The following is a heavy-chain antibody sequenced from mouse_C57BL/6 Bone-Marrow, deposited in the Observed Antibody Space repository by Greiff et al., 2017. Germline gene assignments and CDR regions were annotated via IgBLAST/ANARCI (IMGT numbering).Heavy chain of an antibody. CDR1: GYSFTDYN. Sequence: VQLQQSGPELVKPGASVKISCKASGYSFTDYNMNWVKQSNGKSLEWIGVINPNYGTTSYNQKFKGKATLTVDQSASTAYMQLNSLTSEDSAVYYCARIHYYGSSYDWYFDVWGTGTTVTVSS. CDR2: INPNYGTT. D-gene: IGHD1-1*01. J-gene: IGHJ1*03. V-gene: IGHV1-39*01. CDR3: ARIHYYGSSYDWYFDV.